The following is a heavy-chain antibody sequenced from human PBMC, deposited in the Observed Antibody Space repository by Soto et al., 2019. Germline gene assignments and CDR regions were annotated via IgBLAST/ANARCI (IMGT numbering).Heavy chain of an antibody. CDR1: GYTFTNYG. CDR3: AREGQLGY. CDR2: ISGYNGNT. Sequence: QVQLVQSGAEVKKPGASVKVSCKASGYTFTNYGFSWVRQAPGQGREWMGWISGYNGNTNYAERLQGRVTMTTDTSASTADMELKSLRYDDTAVYYCAREGQLGYWGQGTPVTVSS. D-gene: IGHD6-6*01. V-gene: IGHV1-18*01. J-gene: IGHJ4*02.